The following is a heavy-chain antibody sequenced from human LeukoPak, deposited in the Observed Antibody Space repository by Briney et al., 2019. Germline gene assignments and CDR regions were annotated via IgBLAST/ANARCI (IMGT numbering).Heavy chain of an antibody. CDR1: GGSISSYY. CDR3: ARALYSGSYSKFPPIGY. CDR2: IYTSGST. V-gene: IGHV4-4*07. D-gene: IGHD1-26*01. Sequence: SETLSLTCTVSGGSISSYYWSWIRQPAGKGLEWIGRIYTSGSTNYNPSLKSRVTMSVDTSKNQFSLKLSSVTAADTAVYYCARALYSGSYSKFPPIGYWGQGTLVTVSS. J-gene: IGHJ4*02.